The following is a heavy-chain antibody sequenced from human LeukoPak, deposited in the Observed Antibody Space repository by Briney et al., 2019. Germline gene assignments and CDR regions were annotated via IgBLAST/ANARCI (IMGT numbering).Heavy chain of an antibody. D-gene: IGHD3-22*01. V-gene: IGHV1-18*01. CDR1: GYTFTSYG. CDR3: ARAYYYDSSGYSPPGY. Sequence: ASVKVSCKASGYTFTSYGISWVRQAPGQGLEWMGWISAYNGNTNYAQKLQGRVTMTTGTSTSTAYMELRSLRSDDAAVYYCARAYYYDSSGYSPPGYWGQGTLVTVSS. CDR2: ISAYNGNT. J-gene: IGHJ4*02.